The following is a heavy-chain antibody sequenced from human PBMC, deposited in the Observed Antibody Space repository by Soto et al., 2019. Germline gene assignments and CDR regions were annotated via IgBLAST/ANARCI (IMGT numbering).Heavy chain of an antibody. J-gene: IGHJ6*02. V-gene: IGHV1-69*08. Sequence: QVQLVQSGAEVKKPGSSVKVSCKASGGTFSSYTISWVRQAPGQGLEWMGRIIPILGIANYAQKFQGRVTITADKSTSTAYMELSSLRSEDTAVYYCARESSRGYDSDYYYYYGMDVWGQGTTVTVSS. D-gene: IGHD6-25*01. CDR2: IIPILGIA. CDR1: GGTFSSYT. CDR3: ARESSRGYDSDYYYYYGMDV.